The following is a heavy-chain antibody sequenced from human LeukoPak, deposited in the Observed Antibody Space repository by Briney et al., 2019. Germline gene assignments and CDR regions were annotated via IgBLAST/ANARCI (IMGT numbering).Heavy chain of an antibody. CDR2: ISGSGGST. CDR3: AKGAGGSGSYLPYYFDY. D-gene: IGHD1-26*01. J-gene: IGHJ4*02. V-gene: IGHV3-23*01. Sequence: PGGSLRLSCAASGFTFSSYAMSWVRQAPGKGLEWVSAISGSGGSTYYADSVKGRFTISRDNAKNSLYLQMNSLRAEDTALYYCAKGAGGSGSYLPYYFDYWGRGTLVTVSS. CDR1: GFTFSSYA.